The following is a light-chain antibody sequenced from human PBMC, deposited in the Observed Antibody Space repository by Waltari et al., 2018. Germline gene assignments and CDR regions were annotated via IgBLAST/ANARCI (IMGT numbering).Light chain of an antibody. V-gene: IGKV3-15*01. J-gene: IGKJ4*01. CDR2: AAS. Sequence: EIEMTQSPATLSVSPGERATLSCRASQSVSINLAWYQQIPGQAPRLLIFAASTRATGIPARFSGSGSGTDFTLTISSLQSEDFAVYYCQQYNSWPLTFGGGARVEIK. CDR1: QSVSIN. CDR3: QQYNSWPLT.